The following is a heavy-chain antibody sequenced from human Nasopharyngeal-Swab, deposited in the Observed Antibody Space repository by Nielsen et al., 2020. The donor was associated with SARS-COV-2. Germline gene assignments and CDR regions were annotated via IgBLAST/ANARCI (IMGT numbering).Heavy chain of an antibody. V-gene: IGHV3-23*01. D-gene: IGHD3-3*01. Sequence: RQCAGKEREGDAAISGSGGSTYYADSVKGRFTISRDNSKNTLYLQMNSLRAEDTAVYYCAKDETYYDFWSGYFRWFDPWGQGTLVTVSS. CDR3: AKDETYYDFWSGYFRWFDP. J-gene: IGHJ5*02. CDR2: ISGSGGST.